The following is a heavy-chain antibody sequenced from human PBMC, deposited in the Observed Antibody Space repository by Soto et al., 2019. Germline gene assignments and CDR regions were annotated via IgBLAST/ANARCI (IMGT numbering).Heavy chain of an antibody. CDR1: GYSFTNYW. D-gene: IGHD6-13*01. CDR2: IYPEDSET. CDR3: ARLQAAAGDNDLTFDY. V-gene: IGHV5-51*01. J-gene: IGHJ4*02. Sequence: ESLKISCKGSGYSFTNYWIGWVRQMPGKDLEWIGIIYPEDSETNYSPSFQGHVTISADKSISTAYLQWSSLKASDTAMYYCARLQAAAGDNDLTFDYWGQGTLVTVSS.